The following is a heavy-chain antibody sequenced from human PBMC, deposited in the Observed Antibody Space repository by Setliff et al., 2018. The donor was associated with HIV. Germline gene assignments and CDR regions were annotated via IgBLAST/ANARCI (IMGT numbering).Heavy chain of an antibody. CDR1: GFTFSSYW. D-gene: IGHD6-6*01. J-gene: IGHJ4*02. CDR3: VMFGISSG. Sequence: PGGSLRLSCAASGFTFSSYWMHWVRQAPGKGLVWVSRINSDGSSTSYADSVKGRFSISRDNTKNTLYLQMNGLRGEDTAVYYCVMFGISSGWGQGTQVTVSS. CDR2: INSDGSST. V-gene: IGHV3-74*01.